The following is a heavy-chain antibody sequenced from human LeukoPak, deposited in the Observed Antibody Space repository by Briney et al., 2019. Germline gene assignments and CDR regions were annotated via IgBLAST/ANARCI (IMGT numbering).Heavy chain of an antibody. CDR3: ARRRNDAFDI. V-gene: IGHV4-4*02. CDR1: GGSISSSYW. Sequence: SGTLSLTCGVSGGSISSSYWWSWVRQSPGKGLEWIGEIYHSGSTNYNPSLKSRVTISVDQSKNQFSLKLSSVTAADTAVYYCARRRNDAFDIWRQGTMVTVSS. J-gene: IGHJ3*02. CDR2: IYHSGST.